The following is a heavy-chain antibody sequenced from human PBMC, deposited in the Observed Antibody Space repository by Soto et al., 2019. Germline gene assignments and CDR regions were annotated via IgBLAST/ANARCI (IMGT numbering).Heavy chain of an antibody. Sequence: SETLSLTCAVSEGSFSTGDYSWNWIRQPPGKGLEWIGYIYTSGSTYYSSSLKSRVTISADRSKNQFSLQMTSVTAADTAVYYCARGNDYGGVYFDYWGQGLLVTVSS. CDR1: EGSFSTGDYS. D-gene: IGHD3-10*01. CDR3: ARGNDYGGVYFDY. J-gene: IGHJ4*02. V-gene: IGHV4-30-2*01. CDR2: IYTSGST.